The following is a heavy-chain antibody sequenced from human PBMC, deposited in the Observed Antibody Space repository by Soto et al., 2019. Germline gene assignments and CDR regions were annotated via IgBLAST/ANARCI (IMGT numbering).Heavy chain of an antibody. V-gene: IGHV4-30-2*01. Sequence: QLQLQESGSGLVKASQTLSLTCAVSGGSISSGGYSWIWIRQPPGKGLEWVGYIYHGSTYYHPSLMSRVTISIDRAKNQFSLKLSSVTAADTAVYFCASSGSRGIGAFDIWGQGTMVTVSS. D-gene: IGHD3-22*01. CDR3: ASSGSRGIGAFDI. CDR2: IYHGST. CDR1: GGSISSGGYS. J-gene: IGHJ3*02.